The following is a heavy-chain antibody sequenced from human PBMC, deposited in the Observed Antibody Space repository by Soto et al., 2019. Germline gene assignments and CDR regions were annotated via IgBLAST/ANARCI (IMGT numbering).Heavy chain of an antibody. Sequence: EVQLVESGGGLVRPGGSLRLSCAASGFTVTNLYMTWVRQAPGKGLEWVSVISSGGSTYYADSVKCRFTISRDNSKNTQYLEMNSLRAGDTAVYYCARDTFGGAYDFCHGGQGTLVTVSS. CDR2: ISSGGST. D-gene: IGHD3-3*01. V-gene: IGHV3-66*01. J-gene: IGHJ4*02. CDR1: GFTVTNLY. CDR3: ARDTFGGAYDFCH.